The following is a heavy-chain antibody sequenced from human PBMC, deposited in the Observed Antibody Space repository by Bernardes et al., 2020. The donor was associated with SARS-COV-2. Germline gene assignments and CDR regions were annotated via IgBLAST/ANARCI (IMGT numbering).Heavy chain of an antibody. Sequence: GGSLRLSCAASGFTFSSYAVSWVRQAPGKGLEWVSGISCRGDRTNYAGSVKGRFTISRDTSKSTLYLQMNSLRAEDTAVYYCAKGRDSGYLVPVDYWGQGTLVTVSS. V-gene: IGHV3-23*01. J-gene: IGHJ4*02. CDR1: GFTFSSYA. CDR3: AKGRDSGYLVPVDY. D-gene: IGHD3-22*01. CDR2: ISCRGDRT.